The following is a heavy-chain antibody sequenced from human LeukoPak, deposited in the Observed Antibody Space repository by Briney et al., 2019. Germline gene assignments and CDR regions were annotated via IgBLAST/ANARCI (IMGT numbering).Heavy chain of an antibody. CDR2: LSSSGGST. V-gene: IGHV3-23*01. CDR1: GFTFSSYA. J-gene: IGHJ4*02. CDR3: AKGSCSSTSCYRVDS. Sequence: PGGSLRLSCAASGFTFSSYAMSWVRQAPGKGLEWVSGLSSSGGSTHYADSVKGRFSISRDNSENTLYLQMNSLRAEDTAVFYCAKGSCSSTSCYRVDSWGQGTLVTVSS. D-gene: IGHD2-2*02.